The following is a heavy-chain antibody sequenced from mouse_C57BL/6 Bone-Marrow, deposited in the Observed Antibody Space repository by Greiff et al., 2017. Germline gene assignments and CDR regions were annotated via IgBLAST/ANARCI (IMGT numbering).Heavy chain of an antibody. CDR1: GYTFTSYW. Sequence: VKLQQPGAELVRPGTSVKLSCKASGYTFTSYWMHWVKQRPGQGLEWIGVIDPSDSYTNYNQKFKGKATLTVDTSSSTAYMQLSSLTSEDSAVYYCARRGYGSSYWYFDVWGTGTTVTVSS. D-gene: IGHD1-1*01. V-gene: IGHV1-59*01. J-gene: IGHJ1*03. CDR2: IDPSDSYT. CDR3: ARRGYGSSYWYFDV.